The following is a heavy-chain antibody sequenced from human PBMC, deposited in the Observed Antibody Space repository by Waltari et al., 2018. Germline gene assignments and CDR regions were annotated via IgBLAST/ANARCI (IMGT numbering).Heavy chain of an antibody. CDR2: ISGSGTIM. V-gene: IGHV3-11*04. CDR3: ARDFRNGASDI. Sequence: QVQLVESGGGLVKPGESVGLSCTASGFSLGACYMTCVRQAPGKGLEWISYISGSGTIMYNADSVKGRFAVSRDNARDSLYLQMDSLRPDDTAVYYCARDFRNGASDIWGRGTMVTVAS. J-gene: IGHJ3*02. D-gene: IGHD1-1*01. CDR1: GFSLGACY.